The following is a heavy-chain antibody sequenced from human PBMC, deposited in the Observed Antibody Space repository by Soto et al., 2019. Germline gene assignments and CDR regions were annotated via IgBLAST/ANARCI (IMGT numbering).Heavy chain of an antibody. V-gene: IGHV3-23*01. CDR1: GFTFSSFT. CDR3: ARGLWELDY. D-gene: IGHD5-18*01. J-gene: IGHJ4*02. CDR2: IGRDGSGA. Sequence: GGSLRLSCAASGFTFSSFTLTWVRQAPGEGLEWVSAIGRDGSGAYYADSVKGRFTMTRDTSISTAYMELSSLSSEDTAVYYCARGLWELDYWGQGALVTVSS.